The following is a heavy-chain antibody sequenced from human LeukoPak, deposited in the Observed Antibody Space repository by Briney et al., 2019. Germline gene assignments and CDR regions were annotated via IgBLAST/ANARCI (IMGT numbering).Heavy chain of an antibody. V-gene: IGHV3-23*01. Sequence: PGGSLRLSCAASGFTFSSYAMSWVRQAPGKGLEWVSAISGSGGSTYYADSVKGRFTISRDNSKNTLYLQMNSLRAEDTAVYYCAKGGPDSSTNGGYFDFWGQGTLVTVSS. CDR2: ISGSGGST. CDR3: AKGGPDSSTNGGYFDF. CDR1: GFTFSSYA. J-gene: IGHJ4*02. D-gene: IGHD6-13*01.